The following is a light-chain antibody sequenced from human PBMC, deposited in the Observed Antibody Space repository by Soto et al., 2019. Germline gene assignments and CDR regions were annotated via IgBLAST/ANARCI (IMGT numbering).Light chain of an antibody. CDR1: QSISMW. J-gene: IGKJ1*01. CDR2: GAS. Sequence: DIQMTQSPSTLSASVGDRVTITCRASQSISMWLAWFQQKPGKAPRLLXYGASNLESGVPSRFSGSGSGTQLTLTISSLQPEDAANYYCQQYNTYLTWTFGQGTKVDIK. CDR3: QQYNTYLTWT. V-gene: IGKV1-5*01.